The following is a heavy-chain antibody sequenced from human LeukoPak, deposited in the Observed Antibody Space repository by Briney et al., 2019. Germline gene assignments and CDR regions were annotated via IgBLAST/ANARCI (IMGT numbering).Heavy chain of an antibody. CDR2: IFHRGNT. D-gene: IGHD3-22*01. CDR1: GGSVSSDSSY. J-gene: IGHJ2*01. V-gene: IGHV4-31*03. Sequence: PSETLSLTCSVSGGSVSSDSSYWTWIRQHPGEDLEWIGYIFHRGNTYYNPSLKSRLTISVDTSKHQFSLRMTSVTAADTAVYYCARAVGHDDVTGYYRGWYFHPWGRGTLVTVSS. CDR3: ARAVGHDDVTGYYRGWYFHP.